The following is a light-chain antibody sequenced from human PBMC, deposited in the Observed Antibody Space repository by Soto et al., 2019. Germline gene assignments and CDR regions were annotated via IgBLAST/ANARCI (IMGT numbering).Light chain of an antibody. J-gene: IGKJ1*01. CDR3: QQYGRSPWT. V-gene: IGKV3-20*01. CDR1: QSVSSSF. Sequence: EIVLTQSPGTLSLSPGERATLSCRASQSVSSSFLAWYQQKPGQAPRLLIYGESSRATGIPDRFSGSGSGTDFTLAISRLEPEDFAVYYCQQYGRSPWTFGQGTKLEIK. CDR2: GES.